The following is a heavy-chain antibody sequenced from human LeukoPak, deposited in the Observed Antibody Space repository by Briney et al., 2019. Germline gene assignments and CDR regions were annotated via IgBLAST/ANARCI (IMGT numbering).Heavy chain of an antibody. CDR1: GFTFSSYE. D-gene: IGHD6-19*01. Sequence: GGSLRLSCAASGFTFSSYEMNWVRQAPGKGLEWVSTIGGSGDKTFYADSVKGRFTISRDNSKNMVHLQMNSLTGEDTALYYCVRRGDASSGWGDHDFWGQGALVTVSS. CDR2: IGGSGDKT. CDR3: VRRGDASSGWGDHDF. J-gene: IGHJ4*02. V-gene: IGHV3-23*01.